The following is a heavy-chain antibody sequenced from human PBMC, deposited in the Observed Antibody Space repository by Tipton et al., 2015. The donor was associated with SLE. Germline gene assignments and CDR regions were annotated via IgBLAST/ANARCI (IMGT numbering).Heavy chain of an antibody. Sequence: TLSLTCAVYGGSFSGYYWSWIRQPPGKGLEWIGEINHSGSINYNPSLKSRVTISLDTSKNQFSLKLSSVTAADTAVYYCAWGLRGYSGYDYEDYWGQGTLVTVSS. D-gene: IGHD5-12*01. V-gene: IGHV4-34*01. CDR1: GGSFSGYY. CDR3: AWGLRGYSGYDYEDY. J-gene: IGHJ4*02. CDR2: INHSGSI.